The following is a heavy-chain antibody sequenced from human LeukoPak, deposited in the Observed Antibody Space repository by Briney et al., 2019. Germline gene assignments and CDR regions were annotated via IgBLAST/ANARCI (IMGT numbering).Heavy chain of an antibody. CDR2: ILYDGSNK. CDR1: GFTFSSYA. J-gene: IGHJ3*02. CDR3: ARVRAVGALAFDI. V-gene: IGHV3-30-3*01. Sequence: GKSLRLSCAASGFTFSSYAMHWVRQAPGKGLEWVALILYDGSNKYYADSVKGRFIISRDNSKNTLYLEMNSLRAEDTAVYYCARVRAVGALAFDIWGQGTMVTVSS. D-gene: IGHD1-26*01.